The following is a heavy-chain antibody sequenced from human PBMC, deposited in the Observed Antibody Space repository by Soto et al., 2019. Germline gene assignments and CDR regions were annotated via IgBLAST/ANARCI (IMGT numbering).Heavy chain of an antibody. V-gene: IGHV1-8*01. CDR3: AKVSRKGSAIDFDY. Sequence: QVQLVQSGAELKKPGASVKVSCKASGYTFSNYDMNWVRQATGQGPEWIGWVNPNNGDTGYPQKFQGRVTLTTDISTTTAYMELTSLRSEDTAIYYCAKVSRKGSAIDFDYWGQGTLITVSS. CDR1: GYTFSNYD. J-gene: IGHJ4*02. D-gene: IGHD3-10*01. CDR2: VNPNNGDT.